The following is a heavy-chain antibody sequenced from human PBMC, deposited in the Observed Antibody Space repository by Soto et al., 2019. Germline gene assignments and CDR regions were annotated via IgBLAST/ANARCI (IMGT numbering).Heavy chain of an antibody. V-gene: IGHV4-30-2*01. CDR3: ARGGGSDSFDY. CDR2: INHLETT. D-gene: IGHD1-26*01. Sequence: PSETLSLTCTVSGASIPFGGYSWSWIRQTPGKGLEWIGYINHLETTFYNPSFESRLTLSIDTSKHQFSLKLHSMSPAARAVYFCARGGGSDSFDYWGQGILVTVSS. CDR1: GASIPFGGYS. J-gene: IGHJ4*02.